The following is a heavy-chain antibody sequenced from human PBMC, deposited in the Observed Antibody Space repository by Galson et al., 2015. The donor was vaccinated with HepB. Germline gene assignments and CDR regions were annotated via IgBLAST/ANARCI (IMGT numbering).Heavy chain of an antibody. CDR2: ISGYNGNT. D-gene: IGHD6-13*01. Sequence: SVKVSCKASGYTFTSYGISWVRQAPGQGLEWMGWISGYNGNTNYAKKLQGRVTMTTDTSTSTAYMELRSLRSDDTAVYYCARRGYSSSCRGNDYWGQGTLVTVSS. CDR3: ARRGYSSSCRGNDY. V-gene: IGHV1-18*04. CDR1: GYTFTSYG. J-gene: IGHJ4*02.